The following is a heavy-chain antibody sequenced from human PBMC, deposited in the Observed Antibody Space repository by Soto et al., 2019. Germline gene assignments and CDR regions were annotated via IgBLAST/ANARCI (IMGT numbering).Heavy chain of an antibody. CDR3: ANDTSKYSNNLHAYYGLYV. V-gene: IGHV3-30*18. CDR2: ISFDGSNK. J-gene: IGHJ6*02. Sequence: QVQLVESGGGVVQPGRSLRLSCAASGFTFSRFGMHWVRQAPGKGLEWVAVISFDGSNKYYADSLKGRFTISRDNSNNTLFLPMNSLKDEYTAVYYCANDTSKYSNNLHAYYGLYVWGQGTTVTVS. D-gene: IGHD1-26*01. CDR1: GFTFSRFG.